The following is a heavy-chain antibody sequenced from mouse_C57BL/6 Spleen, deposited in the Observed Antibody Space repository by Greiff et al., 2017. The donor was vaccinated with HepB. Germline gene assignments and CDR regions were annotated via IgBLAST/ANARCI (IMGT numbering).Heavy chain of an antibody. CDR1: GYTFTSYW. J-gene: IGHJ1*03. Sequence: QVQLQQSGAELVRPGSSVKLSCKASGYTFTSYWMHWVKQRPIQGLEWIGNIDPSDSETHYNQKFKDKATLTVDKSSSTAYMQLSSLTSEDSAVYYCARSFYGSSRDWYFDVWGTGTTVTVSS. V-gene: IGHV1-52*01. CDR2: IDPSDSET. CDR3: ARSFYGSSRDWYFDV. D-gene: IGHD1-1*01.